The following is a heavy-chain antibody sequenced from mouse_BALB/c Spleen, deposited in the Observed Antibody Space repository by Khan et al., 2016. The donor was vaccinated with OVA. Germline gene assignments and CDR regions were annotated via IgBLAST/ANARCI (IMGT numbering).Heavy chain of an antibody. D-gene: IGHD3-3*01. Sequence: QLEESGPGLVKPSQSLSLTCTVTGYSLTSNYAWNWIRQFPGNKLEWMGYINYSGSTSYTPSLKSRISITRDTSKNKFFLQLNSVTTEDTATYFCARGRAYWGQGTLVTVSA. V-gene: IGHV3-2*02. CDR2: INYSGST. J-gene: IGHJ3*01. CDR1: GYSLTSNYA. CDR3: ARGRAY.